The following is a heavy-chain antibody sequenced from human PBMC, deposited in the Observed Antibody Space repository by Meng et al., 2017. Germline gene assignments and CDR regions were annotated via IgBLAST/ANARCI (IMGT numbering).Heavy chain of an antibody. Sequence: QVQLVQSVAEVKKPGSSVKVSCNASGGTVSSYAISWVRQAPGQGLEWMGGIIPIFGTANYAQKFQGRVTITTDESTSTAYMELSSLRSEDTAVYYCASTIAVAGTGWFDPWGQGTLVTVSS. J-gene: IGHJ5*02. CDR1: GGTVSSYA. D-gene: IGHD6-19*01. CDR3: ASTIAVAGTGWFDP. V-gene: IGHV1-69*05. CDR2: IIPIFGTA.